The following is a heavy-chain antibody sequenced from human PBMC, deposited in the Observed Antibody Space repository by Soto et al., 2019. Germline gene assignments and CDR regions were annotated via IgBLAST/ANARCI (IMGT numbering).Heavy chain of an antibody. D-gene: IGHD3-9*01. Sequence: QVQLVQSGAEVKKPGASVKVSCKASGYTFTSYGISWVRQAPGQGLDWMGWISAYNGNTKYAQDLQGRVTMTTDTSTSTAYMELRSLRSDDTAVYYCARDGIINIWPFYYAMDVWGQGTTVTVSS. V-gene: IGHV1-18*01. J-gene: IGHJ6*02. CDR3: ARDGIINIWPFYYAMDV. CDR2: ISAYNGNT. CDR1: GYTFTSYG.